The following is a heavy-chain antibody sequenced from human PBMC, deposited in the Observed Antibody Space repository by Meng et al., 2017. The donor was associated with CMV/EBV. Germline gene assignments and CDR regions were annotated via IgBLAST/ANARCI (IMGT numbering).Heavy chain of an antibody. Sequence: SETLSLTCTVSGDSIRNSNYYWDWIRQPPGKGLEWIGSIYYSGNTDYNPSLKSRVTISVDTSKNQFSLRLRSVTAADTAVYYCASQHSGYYEGYDMWGQGTMVTVSS. CDR3: ASQHSGYYEGYDM. CDR1: GDSIRNSNYY. CDR2: IYYSGNT. V-gene: IGHV4-39*01. J-gene: IGHJ3*02. D-gene: IGHD3-3*01.